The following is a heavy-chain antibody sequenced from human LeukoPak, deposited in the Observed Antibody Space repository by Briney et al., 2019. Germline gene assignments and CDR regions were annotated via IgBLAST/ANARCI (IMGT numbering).Heavy chain of an antibody. CDR2: INRDGRST. D-gene: IGHD3-9*01. CDR3: AADYDIWGNDAFDI. Sequence: PGGSLRLSCAASGFTFSSYWLHWVRQAPGKGLVWVSRINRDGRSTSYADSAKGRFTISRDNAKDTLYLPMNRLRAEHTAVYFCAADYDIWGNDAFDILGQGTMVTVSS. V-gene: IGHV3-74*01. J-gene: IGHJ3*02. CDR1: GFTFSSYW.